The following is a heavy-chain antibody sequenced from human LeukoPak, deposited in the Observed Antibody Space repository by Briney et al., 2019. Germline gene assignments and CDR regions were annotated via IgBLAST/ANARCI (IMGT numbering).Heavy chain of an antibody. CDR2: IYYSGST. J-gene: IGHJ4*02. CDR1: GGSISSYY. CDR3: AREVRSSWYFDY. D-gene: IGHD6-13*01. Sequence: KPSETLSLTCTVSGGSISSYYWSWIRQPPGKGLEWIGYIYYSGSTNYNPSLKSRVTISVDTSKNQFTLKLSSVTAADTAVYYCAREVRSSWYFDYWGQGTLVTVSS. V-gene: IGHV4-59*01.